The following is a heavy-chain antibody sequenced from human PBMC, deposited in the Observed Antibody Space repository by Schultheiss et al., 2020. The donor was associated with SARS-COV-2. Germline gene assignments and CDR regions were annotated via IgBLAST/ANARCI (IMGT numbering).Heavy chain of an antibody. Sequence: SGPTLVKPTQTLTLTCTFSGFSLSTSGMCVSWIRQPPGKALEWLARIDWDDDKYYSTSLKTRLTISKDTSKNQVVLTMTNMDPVDTATYYCVRIRPDVDTAIGGDYYGMDVWGQGTTVTVSS. D-gene: IGHD5-18*01. CDR1: GFSLSTSGMC. CDR2: IDWDDDK. CDR3: VRIRPDVDTAIGGDYYGMDV. V-gene: IGHV2-70*11. J-gene: IGHJ6*02.